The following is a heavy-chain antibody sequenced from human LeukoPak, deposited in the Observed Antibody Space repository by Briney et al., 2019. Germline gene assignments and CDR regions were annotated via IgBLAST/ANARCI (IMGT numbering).Heavy chain of an antibody. J-gene: IGHJ4*01. Sequence: PGGSLRLSCTASGLTFSTSGFNWVRQAPGKGLEWVASIKQDGGEKSYVDSVKGRFTISRDNAKNSLYLQMSSLRAEDTAVYYCARDGTAAGLYFDLWGQGTLVTVSS. CDR3: ARDGTAAGLYFDL. V-gene: IGHV3-7*01. CDR2: IKQDGGEK. D-gene: IGHD6-13*01. CDR1: GLTFSTSG.